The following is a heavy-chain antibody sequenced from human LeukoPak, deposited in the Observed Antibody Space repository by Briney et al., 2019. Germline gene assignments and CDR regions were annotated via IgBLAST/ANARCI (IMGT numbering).Heavy chain of an antibody. D-gene: IGHD1-7*01. Sequence: GGSLRLSCAASGFTFSSYAMSWVRQAPGKGLEWVSAISGSGGSTYYADSVKGRFTISRDNSKNTLYLQMNSLRAEDTAVYYCANHELELRTNYYYYYMDVWGKGTTVTVSS. J-gene: IGHJ6*03. CDR2: ISGSGGST. CDR1: GFTFSSYA. CDR3: ANHELELRTNYYYYYMDV. V-gene: IGHV3-23*01.